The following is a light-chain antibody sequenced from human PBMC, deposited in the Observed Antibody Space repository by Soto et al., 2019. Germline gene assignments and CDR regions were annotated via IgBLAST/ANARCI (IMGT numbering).Light chain of an antibody. V-gene: IGKV3-20*01. CDR3: QQFGNSPWT. CDR1: QSVPSTY. J-gene: IGKJ1*01. CDR2: GTS. Sequence: EVVLTQSPGTLSLSRGERATLSCRASQSVPSTYFAWYQQKAGQPPRLLISGTSNRATGIPDRFSGSGSGTDFTLTISRLEPEDFAVYFCQQFGNSPWTFGQGTKVDIK.